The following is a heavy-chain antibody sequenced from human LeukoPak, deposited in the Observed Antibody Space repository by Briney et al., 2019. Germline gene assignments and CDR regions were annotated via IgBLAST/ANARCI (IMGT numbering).Heavy chain of an antibody. J-gene: IGHJ4*02. CDR3: ARDGDGRGEDFDY. D-gene: IGHD4-17*01. CDR1: GFSFRNYW. Sequence: GGSLRLSCVAPGFSFRNYWMSWVRQAPGKGLEWVANIKEDGSKKNHLDSVKGRFTISRDNAKNFLYLQMNSLRVEDTALYYCARDGDGRGEDFDYWGQGILVTVSS. V-gene: IGHV3-7*01. CDR2: IKEDGSKK.